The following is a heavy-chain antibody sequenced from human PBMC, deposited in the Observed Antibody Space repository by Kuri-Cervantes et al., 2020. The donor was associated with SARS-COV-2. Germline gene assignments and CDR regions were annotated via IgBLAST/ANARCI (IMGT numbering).Heavy chain of an antibody. D-gene: IGHD3-10*01. J-gene: IGHJ6*02. CDR3: AGSSGRHSYYGMDV. CDR1: GASISNFY. V-gene: IGHV4-59*03. CDR2: IYHTGST. Sequence: SETLSLTCSVSGASISNFYWSRIRQPPGKGLEWIGFIYHTGSTNYNPALKSRVTISVDTSKNQFSLKVTSVTAADTAVYYCAGSSGRHSYYGMDVWGQGTLVTVSS.